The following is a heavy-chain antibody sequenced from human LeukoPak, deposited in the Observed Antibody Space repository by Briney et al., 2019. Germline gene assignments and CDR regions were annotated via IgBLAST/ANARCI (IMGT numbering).Heavy chain of an antibody. CDR2: IIPIFGTA. Sequence: GASVTVSCKASGGTFSSYAISWVRQAPGQGLEWMGGIIPIFGTANYAQKFQGRVTITADESTSTAYMELSSLRSEDTAVYYCASLYSSGWYDFDYWGQGTLVTVSS. V-gene: IGHV1-69*13. D-gene: IGHD6-19*01. CDR1: GGTFSSYA. CDR3: ASLYSSGWYDFDY. J-gene: IGHJ4*02.